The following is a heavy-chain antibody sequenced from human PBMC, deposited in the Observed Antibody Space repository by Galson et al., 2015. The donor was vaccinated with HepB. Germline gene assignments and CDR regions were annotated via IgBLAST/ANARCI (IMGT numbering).Heavy chain of an antibody. Sequence: SLRLSCAVSGFPFSNFGLHWVRQAPGKGLEWLSSISFDGNNESYVDSVRGRFTISRDNSKNMVYLHMSNLRTEDSATYYCARDQTSYDFWSGYFWFDPWVQGTQVIDSS. V-gene: IGHV3-30*02. CDR1: GFPFSNFG. CDR2: ISFDGNNE. D-gene: IGHD3-3*01. CDR3: ARDQTSYDFWSGYFWFDP. J-gene: IGHJ5*02.